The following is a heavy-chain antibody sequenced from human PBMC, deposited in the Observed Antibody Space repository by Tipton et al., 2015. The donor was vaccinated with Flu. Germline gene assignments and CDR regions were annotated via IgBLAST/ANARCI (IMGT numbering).Heavy chain of an antibody. CDR2: VSHSGNT. V-gene: IGHV4-38-2*01. D-gene: IGHD3-10*01. J-gene: IGHJ4*02. CDR1: GYSISTGYY. Sequence: PGLVKPSETLSLTCVVSGYSISTGYYWGWIRQPPGKGLEWIGSVSHSGNTYYEPSLKSRVTISLDTFQNHFSLKLISVTAADTAVYYCSRSTYYYGSGTSDYWGQGTLVTVSS. CDR3: SRSTYYYGSGTSDY.